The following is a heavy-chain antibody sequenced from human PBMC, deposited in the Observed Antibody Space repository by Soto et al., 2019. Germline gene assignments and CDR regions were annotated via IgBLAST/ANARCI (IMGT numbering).Heavy chain of an antibody. D-gene: IGHD5-12*01. J-gene: IGHJ6*02. Sequence: GGSLRLSCAASGFTFSSYSMNWVRQAPGKGLEWVSSISSSSSYIYYADSVKGRFTISRDNAKNSLYLQMNSLRAEDTAVYYWARDSDSGYDFGPGTSNPLYYYGMDVWGQGTTVTVSS. CDR2: ISSSSSYI. CDR1: GFTFSSYS. V-gene: IGHV3-21*01. CDR3: ARDSDSGYDFGPGTSNPLYYYGMDV.